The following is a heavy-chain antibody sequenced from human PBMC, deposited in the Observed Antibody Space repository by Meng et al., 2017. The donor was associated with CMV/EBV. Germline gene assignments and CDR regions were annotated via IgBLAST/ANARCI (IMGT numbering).Heavy chain of an antibody. J-gene: IGHJ6*02. D-gene: IGHD6-6*01. CDR1: GYTFTSYD. CDR2: MNPNSGNT. CDR3: ASDNLYSSSPYYGMDV. Sequence: ASVKVSCKASGYTFTSYDINWVRQATGQGLEWMGCMNPNSGNTGYAQKFQGRVTITRNTSISTAYMELSSLRSDDTAVYYCASDNLYSSSPYYGMDVWGQGTTVTVSS. V-gene: IGHV1-8*03.